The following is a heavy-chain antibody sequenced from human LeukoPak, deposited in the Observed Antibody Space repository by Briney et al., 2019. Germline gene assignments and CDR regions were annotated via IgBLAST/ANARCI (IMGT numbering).Heavy chain of an antibody. CDR3: ARLSDIVATYYFDY. CDR1: GGSISSGSYY. V-gene: IGHV4-61*02. Sequence: SETLSLTCTVSGGSISSGSYYWSWIRQPAGKGLEWIGRIYTSGSTNYNPSLKSRVTISVDTSKNQFSLKLSSVTAADTAVYYCARLSDIVATYYFDYWGQGTLVTVSS. CDR2: IYTSGST. J-gene: IGHJ4*02. D-gene: IGHD5-12*01.